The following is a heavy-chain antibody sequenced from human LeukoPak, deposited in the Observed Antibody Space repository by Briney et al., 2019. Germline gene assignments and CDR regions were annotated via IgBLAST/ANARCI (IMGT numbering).Heavy chain of an antibody. V-gene: IGHV5-51*01. J-gene: IGHJ4*02. Sequence: GESLKISCKGSGYSFTSYWIGWVRQMPGKGLEWMGIICPGDSDTRYSPSFQGQVTISADKSISTAYLQWSSLKASDTAMYYCARPGYCSSTSCYASFWGQGTLVTVSS. CDR3: ARPGYCSSTSCYASF. CDR2: ICPGDSDT. CDR1: GYSFTSYW. D-gene: IGHD2-2*01.